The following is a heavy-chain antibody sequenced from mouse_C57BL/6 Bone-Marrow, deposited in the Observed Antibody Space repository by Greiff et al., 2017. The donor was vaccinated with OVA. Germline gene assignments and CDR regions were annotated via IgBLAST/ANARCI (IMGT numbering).Heavy chain of an antibody. CDR1: GFNIKDYY. D-gene: IGHD2-3*01. J-gene: IGHJ2*01. V-gene: IGHV14-1*01. Sequence: EVQLQQPGAELVRPGASVKLSCTASGFNIKDYYMHWVKQRPEQGLEWIGRIDPEDGDTEYAPKFQGKATMAADTSSNTAYLPLSSLTSEDTAVYYCATRRVMIPRRYFDYWGQGTTLTVSS. CDR2: IDPEDGDT. CDR3: ATRRVMIPRRYFDY.